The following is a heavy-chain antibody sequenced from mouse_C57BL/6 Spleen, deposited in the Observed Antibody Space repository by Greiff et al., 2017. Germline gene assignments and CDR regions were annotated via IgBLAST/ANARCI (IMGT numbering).Heavy chain of an antibody. V-gene: IGHV1-81*01. CDR1: GYTFTSYG. CDR2: IYPRSGNT. Sequence: QVQLQQSGAELARPGASVKLSCKASGYTFTSYGISWVKQRTGQGLEWIGEIYPRSGNTYYNEKFKGKATLTADKSSSTASMELRSLTSEDSAVYFGARGTTVVATGGYWGQGTTLTVSS. D-gene: IGHD1-1*01. J-gene: IGHJ2*01. CDR3: ARGTTVVATGGY.